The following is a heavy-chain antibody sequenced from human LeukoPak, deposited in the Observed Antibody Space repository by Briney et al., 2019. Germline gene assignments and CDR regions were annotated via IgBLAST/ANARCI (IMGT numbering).Heavy chain of an antibody. CDR2: ISPDGTTS. V-gene: IGHV3-11*01. J-gene: IGHJ4*02. CDR1: GFTFSDHY. Sequence: GGTLRLSCAAAGFTFSDHYMTWIRQAPGKALEWVSYISPDGTTSYYADSLKGRFTVSRDNAKNSLYLQMNSLSAEDTAVYFCARGQWGLDYWGQGALVTVSS. D-gene: IGHD1-26*01. CDR3: ARGQWGLDY.